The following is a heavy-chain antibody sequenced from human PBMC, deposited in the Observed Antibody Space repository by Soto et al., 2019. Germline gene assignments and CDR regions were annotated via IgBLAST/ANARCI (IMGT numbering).Heavy chain of an antibody. D-gene: IGHD2-2*01. V-gene: IGHV5-51*01. CDR2: IYPGDSDT. Sequence: GESLKISCKGSGYSFTSYWIGWVRQMPGKGLEWMGIIYPGDSDTRYSPSFQGQVTISADKSISTAYLQWSSLKASDTAMYYCARQAPAANYYYYGMDVCGQGTTVTVSS. CDR1: GYSFTSYW. CDR3: ARQAPAANYYYYGMDV. J-gene: IGHJ6*02.